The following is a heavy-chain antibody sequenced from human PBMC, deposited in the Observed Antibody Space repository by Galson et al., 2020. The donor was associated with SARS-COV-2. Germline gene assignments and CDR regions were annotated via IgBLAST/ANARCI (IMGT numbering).Heavy chain of an antibody. CDR3: AKDQCSVGACYDAFDI. Sequence: GGSLRLSCAASRLRFNIYAMSWVRHSPGKGLEWVSGVSANGETTHYADSVKGRLTISRDNSKNMLYLHMNSLRDDDTATYFCAKDQCSVGACYDAFDIWGQVTAVTVSS. V-gene: IGHV3-23*01. CDR2: VSANGETT. D-gene: IGHD2-15*01. CDR1: RLRFNIYA. J-gene: IGHJ3*02.